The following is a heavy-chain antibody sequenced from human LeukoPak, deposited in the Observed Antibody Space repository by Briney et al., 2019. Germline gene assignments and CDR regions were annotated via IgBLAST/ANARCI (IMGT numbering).Heavy chain of an antibody. V-gene: IGHV3-21*01. CDR3: ARVVQYYDILTGYYRDYYYYYGMDV. CDR1: GFTFSSYS. CDR2: ISSSSSYI. Sequence: GGSLRLSCAASGFTFSSYSMNWVRQAPGKGLEWVSSISSSSSYIYYADSVKGRFTISRDNAKNSLYLQMNSLRAEDTAVYYCARVVQYYDILTGYYRDYYYYYGMDVWGQGTTVTVSS. J-gene: IGHJ6*02. D-gene: IGHD3-9*01.